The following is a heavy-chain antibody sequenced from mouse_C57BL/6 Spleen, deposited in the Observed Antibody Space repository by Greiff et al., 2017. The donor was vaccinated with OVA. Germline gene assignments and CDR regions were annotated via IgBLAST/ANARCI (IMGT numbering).Heavy chain of an antibody. CDR1: GYTFTSYW. D-gene: IGHD1-1*01. J-gene: IGHJ4*01. CDR2: IHPNSGST. CDR3: ARRGDYYGSSSYAMDY. V-gene: IGHV1-64*01. Sequence: QVQLQQPGAELVKPGASVKLSCKASGYTFTSYWMHWVKQRPGQGLEWIGMIHPNSGSTNYNEKFKSKATLTVDKSSSTAYMQLSSLTSEDSAFYYCARRGDYYGSSSYAMDYWGQGTSVTVSS.